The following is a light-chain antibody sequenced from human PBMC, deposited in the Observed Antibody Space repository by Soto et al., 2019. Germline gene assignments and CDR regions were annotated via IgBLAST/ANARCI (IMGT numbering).Light chain of an antibody. CDR3: SSSSCRSTLYV. Sequence: QSVLTQPASVPGSPGQSITISCTGTSSDVGGYNYVSWYQQHPGRAPKLMIYEVSNRSSRVSNRFSGSKSGNTASLTIAGLQAEDEADYYRSSSSCRSTLYVFGTGTKGTVL. V-gene: IGLV2-14*01. J-gene: IGLJ1*01. CDR1: SSDVGGYNY. CDR2: EVS.